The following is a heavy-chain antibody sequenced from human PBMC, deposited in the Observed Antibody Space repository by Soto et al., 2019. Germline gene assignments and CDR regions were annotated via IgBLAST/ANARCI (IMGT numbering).Heavy chain of an antibody. D-gene: IGHD5-12*01. CDR2: INAGNGNT. Sequence: VQLVQSGAEVKKPGASVKVSCKASGYTFTSYAIHWVRQAPGQRLEWMGWINAGNGNTKYSQKFQGRVIITRDTSAGTAYMELRSLRSEDTAVYYCATPIVAFYWGQGTLVTVSS. V-gene: IGHV1-3*01. CDR3: ATPIVAFY. J-gene: IGHJ4*02. CDR1: GYTFTSYA.